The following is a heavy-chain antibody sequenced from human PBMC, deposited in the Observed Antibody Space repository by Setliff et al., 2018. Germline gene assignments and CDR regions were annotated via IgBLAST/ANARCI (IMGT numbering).Heavy chain of an antibody. CDR2: ISPYNGKT. CDR3: ARGSRSWGPRDYYYMDV. V-gene: IGHV1-18*01. Sequence: ASVKVSCKASGGTFSSYGISWVRQAPGQGLEWMGWISPYNGKTEHAQMFQGRVTMATDRTTNTAYMELRSLKSDDTAVYYCARGSRSWGPRDYYYMDVWGQGTTVTVSS. D-gene: IGHD2-2*01. J-gene: IGHJ6*03. CDR1: GGTFSSYG.